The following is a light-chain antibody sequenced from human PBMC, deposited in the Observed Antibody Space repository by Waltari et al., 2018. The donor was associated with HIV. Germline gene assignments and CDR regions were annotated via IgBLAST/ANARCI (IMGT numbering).Light chain of an antibody. CDR2: DVT. J-gene: IGLJ3*02. CDR1: SSDVGGYNY. Sequence: QSALTQPASVSGSPGQSITISCAGTSSDVGGYNYVSWFQQHPGKAPKLIIYDVTNRPPGGFNRFSGSKSCHTASLTISGLQAEDEADYYCTSYTNIRTWVFGGGTKVTVL. V-gene: IGLV2-14*03. CDR3: TSYTNIRTWV.